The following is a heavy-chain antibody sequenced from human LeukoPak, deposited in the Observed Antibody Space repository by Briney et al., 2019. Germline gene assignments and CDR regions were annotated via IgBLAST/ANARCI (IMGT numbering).Heavy chain of an antibody. V-gene: IGHV4-39*01. CDR1: GGSISSGDYY. J-gene: IGHJ4*02. D-gene: IGHD6-13*01. Sequence: SETLSLTCSVSGGSISSGDYYWSWIRQFPGKGLEWIVNIHYSGSAYYNPSLKSRVTISVDTSKNQFSLKLSSVTAADTAVYCCASLRSRSSWTTFYFDYWGQGTLVTVSS. CDR2: IHYSGSA. CDR3: ASLRSRSSWTTFYFDY.